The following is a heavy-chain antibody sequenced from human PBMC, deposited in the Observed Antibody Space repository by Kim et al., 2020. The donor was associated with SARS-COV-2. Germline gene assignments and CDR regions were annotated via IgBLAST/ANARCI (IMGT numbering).Heavy chain of an antibody. CDR1: GFIFSNFG. V-gene: IGHV3-33*01. CDR3: ARPSSSHFGF. D-gene: IGHD3-10*01. Sequence: GGSLRLSCAASGFIFSNFGMHWVRQAPGKGLEWVAFISNDGTITIYADSVQGRFTISRDYSENTLYLQMDSLSAGDTAVYYCARPSSSHFGFWGQGTLVTVSS. J-gene: IGHJ4*02. CDR2: ISNDGTIT.